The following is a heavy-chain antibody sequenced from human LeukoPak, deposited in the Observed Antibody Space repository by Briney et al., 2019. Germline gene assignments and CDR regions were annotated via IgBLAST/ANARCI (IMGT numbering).Heavy chain of an antibody. Sequence: SETLSLTCAVYGGSFSGYYWNWIRQPPGKGLEWIGYIYHSGSTYYNPSLKSRVTISVDRSKNQFSLKLSSVTAADTAVYYCARDSYDSSGPYYFDYWGQGTLVTVSS. V-gene: IGHV4-34*01. J-gene: IGHJ4*02. D-gene: IGHD3-22*01. CDR1: GGSFSGYY. CDR3: ARDSYDSSGPYYFDY. CDR2: IYHSGST.